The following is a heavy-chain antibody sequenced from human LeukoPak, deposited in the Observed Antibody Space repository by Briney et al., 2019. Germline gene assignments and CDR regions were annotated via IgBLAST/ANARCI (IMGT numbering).Heavy chain of an antibody. D-gene: IGHD3-22*01. CDR2: IYTSGST. CDR1: GGSISSGSYY. CDR3: ARDRGYDSSGYAY. Sequence: ASQTLFLTCTVSGGSISSGSYYWSWIRQPAGKGLEWIGRIYTSGSTNYNPSLKSRVTMSVDTSKNQFSLKLSSVTAADTAVYYCARDRGYDSSGYAYWGQGTLVTVSS. V-gene: IGHV4-61*02. J-gene: IGHJ4*02.